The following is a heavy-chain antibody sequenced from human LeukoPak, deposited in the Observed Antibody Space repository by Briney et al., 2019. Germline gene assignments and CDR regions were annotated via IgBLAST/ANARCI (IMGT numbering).Heavy chain of an antibody. D-gene: IGHD2-15*01. CDR3: ASDGYCSGGSCSVD. V-gene: IGHV3-21*01. Sequence: PGGSLRLSCAASGFTFSSYSMNWVRQAPGKGLEWVSSISSSSSYIYYADSVKGRFTISRDNAKNSLYLQMNSLRAEDTAVYYCASDGYCSGGSCSVDWGQGTLVTVSS. J-gene: IGHJ4*02. CDR2: ISSSSSYI. CDR1: GFTFSSYS.